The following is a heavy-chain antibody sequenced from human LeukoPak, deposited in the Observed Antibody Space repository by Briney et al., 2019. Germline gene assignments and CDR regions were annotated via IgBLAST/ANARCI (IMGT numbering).Heavy chain of an antibody. Sequence: ASVKVSCKASGGTFSSYAISWVRQAPGQGLEWMGGIIPIFGTANYAQKFQGRVTITADESTSTAYMELSSLRSDDTAVYYCARVEGSGWYRYWGQGTLVTVSS. CDR3: ARVEGSGWYRY. CDR2: IIPIFGTA. V-gene: IGHV1-69*13. D-gene: IGHD6-19*01. CDR1: GGTFSSYA. J-gene: IGHJ4*02.